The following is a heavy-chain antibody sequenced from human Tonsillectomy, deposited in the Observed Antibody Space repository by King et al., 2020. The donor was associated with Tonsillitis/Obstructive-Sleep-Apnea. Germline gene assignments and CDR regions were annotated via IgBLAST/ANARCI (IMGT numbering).Heavy chain of an antibody. J-gene: IGHJ2*01. D-gene: IGHD2-2*01. V-gene: IGHV3-23*04. Sequence: VQLVESGGGLVQPGGSLRLSCAASGFTFSSYAMSWVRQAPGKGLEWVSAISGSGGRTYYADSVKGRFTISRDNSKNTLYLQMNSLRTEDTAVYYCAEGERCSSTSCYYWYFDLWGRGTLVTVSS. CDR2: ISGSGGRT. CDR3: AEGERCSSTSCYYWYFDL. CDR1: GFTFSSYA.